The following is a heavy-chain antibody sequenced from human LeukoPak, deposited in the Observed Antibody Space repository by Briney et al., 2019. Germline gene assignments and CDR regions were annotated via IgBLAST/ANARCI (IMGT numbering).Heavy chain of an antibody. CDR1: GGSFSGYY. CDR2: INHSGST. Sequence: SETLSLTCAVYGGSFSGYYWSWIRQPPGKGLEWIGEINHSGSTNYNPSLKSRVTISVDTSKNQFSLKLSSVTAADTAVYYCARHLRYFDWLPYRSETISSRFDYWGQGTLVTVSS. J-gene: IGHJ4*02. D-gene: IGHD3-9*01. CDR3: ARHLRYFDWLPYRSETISSRFDY. V-gene: IGHV4-34*01.